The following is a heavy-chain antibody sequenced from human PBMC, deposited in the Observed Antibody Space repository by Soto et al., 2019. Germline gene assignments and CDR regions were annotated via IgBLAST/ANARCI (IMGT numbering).Heavy chain of an antibody. D-gene: IGHD3-22*01. CDR2: ISASGSST. Sequence: GGSLRLSCAASGFTFSSYDMNWVRQAPGKGLEWVSGISASGSSTHYADSVKGRFTISRDNSKNTMYLQMNSLRAEDTAVYYCAGRPHYYDSSGYFYWGQGTLVTVSS. J-gene: IGHJ4*02. CDR3: AGRPHYYDSSGYFY. CDR1: GFTFSSYD. V-gene: IGHV3-23*01.